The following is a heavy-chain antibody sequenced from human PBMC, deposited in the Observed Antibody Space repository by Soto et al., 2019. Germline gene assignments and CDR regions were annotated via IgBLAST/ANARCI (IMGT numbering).Heavy chain of an antibody. CDR1: GFTFDDYA. V-gene: IGHV3-9*01. J-gene: IGHJ4*02. D-gene: IGHD3-3*01. CDR3: ASGTYDFWSGYSPNTHFDY. CDR2: ISWNSGSI. Sequence: GGSLRLSCAASGFTFDDYAMHWVRQAPGKGLEWVSGISWNSGSIGYADSVKGRFTISRDNAKNSLYLQMNSLRAEDTALYYCASGTYDFWSGYSPNTHFDYWGQGTLVTVSS.